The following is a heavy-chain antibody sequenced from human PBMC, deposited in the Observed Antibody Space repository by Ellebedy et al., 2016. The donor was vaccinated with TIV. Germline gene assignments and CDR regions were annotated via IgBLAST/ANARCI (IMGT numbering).Heavy chain of an antibody. CDR2: IKTDGSEK. V-gene: IGHV3-7*01. CDR1: GFTFSRYW. D-gene: IGHD5-12*01. CDR3: ARDIGYNCFDH. Sequence: PGGSLRLSCAASGFTFSRYWMSWVRQAPGKGLEWVASIKTDGSEKYYVDSVKGRFTISRDNAKNSLYLQMSSLRAEDTAVYYCARDIGYNCFDHWGQGTLVTVSS. J-gene: IGHJ5*02.